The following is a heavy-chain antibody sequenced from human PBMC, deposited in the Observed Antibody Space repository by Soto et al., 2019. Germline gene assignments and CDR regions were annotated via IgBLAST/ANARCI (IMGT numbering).Heavy chain of an antibody. CDR2: ISSSSSYI. CDR1: GFTFSDYS. D-gene: IGHD5-18*01. Sequence: PGGSLRLSCAASGFTFSDYSMNWVRQAPGKGLEWVSSISSSSSYIYYADSVKGRFTISRDNAKNSLYLQMNSLRAEYTAVYYCARDQRGYSYGYGVDYWGQGTLVTVSS. V-gene: IGHV3-21*01. J-gene: IGHJ4*02. CDR3: ARDQRGYSYGYGVDY.